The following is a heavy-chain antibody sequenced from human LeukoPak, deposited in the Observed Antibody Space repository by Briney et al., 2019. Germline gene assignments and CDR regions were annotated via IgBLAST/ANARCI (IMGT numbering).Heavy chain of an antibody. Sequence: GASVKVSCKASGYTFTSYAMNWVRQAPGQGLEWMGWINTNTGNPTYAQGFTGRFVFSLDTSVSTAYLQISSLKAEDTAVYYCARGIVVVPAAIYWFDPWGQGTLVTVSS. J-gene: IGHJ5*02. D-gene: IGHD2-2*02. V-gene: IGHV7-4-1*02. CDR3: ARGIVVVPAAIYWFDP. CDR2: INTNTGNP. CDR1: GYTFTSYA.